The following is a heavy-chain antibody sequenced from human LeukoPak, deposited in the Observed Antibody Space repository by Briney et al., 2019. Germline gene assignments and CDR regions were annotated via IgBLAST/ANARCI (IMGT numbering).Heavy chain of an antibody. D-gene: IGHD6-13*01. CDR3: VKGTTYSSSCFDY. Sequence: GGSLRLSCSASGFTFNNYFMHWVRQAPGKGLEYGSGISTYGGSTFYADSMQGRFTISRDNFKNTLYLQMSSLRAEDTAVYFCVKGTTYSSSCFDYWGQGTLVTVSS. CDR2: ISTYGGST. CDR1: GFTFNNYF. J-gene: IGHJ4*02. V-gene: IGHV3-64D*06.